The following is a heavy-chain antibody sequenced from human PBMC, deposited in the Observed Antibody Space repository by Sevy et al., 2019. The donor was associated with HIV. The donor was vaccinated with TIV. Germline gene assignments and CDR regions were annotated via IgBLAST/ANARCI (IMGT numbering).Heavy chain of an antibody. D-gene: IGHD1-26*01. CDR3: ARDFGGSYQGYGMDV. CDR2: ISSSSSTI. Sequence: GGSLRLSCAASGFTFSSYSMNWVRQAPGKGLEWVSYISSSSSTIYYADSVKGRFTISRDNAKNSLYLQMDRLRDEDTAVYYCARDFGGSYQGYGMDVWGQGTTVTVSS. CDR1: GFTFSSYS. V-gene: IGHV3-48*02. J-gene: IGHJ6*02.